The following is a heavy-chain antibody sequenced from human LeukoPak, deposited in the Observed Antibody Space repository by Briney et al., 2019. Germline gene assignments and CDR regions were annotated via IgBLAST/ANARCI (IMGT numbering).Heavy chain of an antibody. CDR2: ISYDGSNK. J-gene: IGHJ4*02. Sequence: GGSLRLSCAASGFTFSSNAMHWVRQAPGKGLEWVAVISYDGSNKYYADSVKGRFTISRDNSKNTLYLQMNSLRAEDTAVYYCARPDDYGGNPFDYWGQGTLVTVSS. CDR1: GFTFSSNA. CDR3: ARPDDYGGNPFDY. V-gene: IGHV3-30-3*01. D-gene: IGHD4-23*01.